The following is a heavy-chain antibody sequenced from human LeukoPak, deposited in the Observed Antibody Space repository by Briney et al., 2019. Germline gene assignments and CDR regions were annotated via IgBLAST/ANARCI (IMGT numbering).Heavy chain of an antibody. J-gene: IGHJ4*02. CDR3: ARPHYYDSSGSNYEVDY. D-gene: IGHD3-22*01. CDR1: GFTFSSYS. CDR2: ISSSSSTI. Sequence: GGSLRLSCAASGFTFSSYSMSWVRQAPGKGLEWVSYISSSSSTIYYADSVKGRFTISRDNAKNSPYLQMNSLRAGDTAVYYCARPHYYDSSGSNYEVDYWGQGTLVTVSS. V-gene: IGHV3-48*01.